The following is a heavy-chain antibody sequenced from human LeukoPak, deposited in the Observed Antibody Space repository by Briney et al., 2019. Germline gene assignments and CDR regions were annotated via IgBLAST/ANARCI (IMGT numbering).Heavy chain of an antibody. CDR1: GFTFDDYA. CDR2: ISWNSGSI. J-gene: IGHJ4*02. CDR3: ARRVYNSGWYIDY. V-gene: IGHV3-9*01. D-gene: IGHD6-19*01. Sequence: GGSLRLSCAASGFTFDDYAMHWVRQAPGKGLEWVSGISWNSGSIGYADSVKGRFTISRDNAKNSLYLQMNSLRAEDTAVYYCARRVYNSGWYIDYWGQGTLVTVSS.